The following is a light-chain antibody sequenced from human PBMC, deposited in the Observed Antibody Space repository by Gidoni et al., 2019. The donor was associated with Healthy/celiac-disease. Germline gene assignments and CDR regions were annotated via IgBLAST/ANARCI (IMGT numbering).Light chain of an antibody. CDR3: QQRYSTPVT. CDR2: AAA. V-gene: IGKV1-39*01. CDR1: QSISSY. J-gene: IGKJ2*01. Sequence: DIQMTQSPSSLSASVGDRVTITCRASQSISSYLNWYQQKPGKAPKLLIYAAASLQSGVPSMFSGSGSGTDFTLTISSLQPEDFATYYCQQRYSTPVTFGQGTKLEIK.